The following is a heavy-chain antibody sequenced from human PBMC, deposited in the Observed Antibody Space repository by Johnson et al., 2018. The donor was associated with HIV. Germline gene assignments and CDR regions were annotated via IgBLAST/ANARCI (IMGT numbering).Heavy chain of an antibody. J-gene: IGHJ3*02. D-gene: IGHD4-17*01. CDR3: ARARVTTVNNDAFDI. V-gene: IGHV3-23*01. CDR1: GFTFSSYA. Sequence: VQVLESGGGLVQPGGSLRLSCAASGFTFSSYAMRWVRQAPGKGLEWVSAITGDGGSTYYADSVKGRFTISRDNSKNTLYLQMNSLRAEDTAVYYCARARVTTVNNDAFDIWGQGTMVTVSS. CDR2: ITGDGGST.